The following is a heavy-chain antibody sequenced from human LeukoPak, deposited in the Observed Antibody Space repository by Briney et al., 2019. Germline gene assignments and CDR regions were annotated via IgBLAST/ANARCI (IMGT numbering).Heavy chain of an antibody. CDR1: GGSISSSSYY. V-gene: IGHV4-39*07. D-gene: IGHD3-22*01. CDR3: ARVNPNYYDSSGYYTYYFDY. CDR2: IYYSGST. Sequence: SETLSLPCTVSGGSISSSSYYWGWIRQPPGKGLEWIGSIYYSGSTYYSPSLKSRVTISVDTSKNQFSLKLSSVTAADTAVYYCARVNPNYYDSSGYYTYYFDYWGQGTLVTVSS. J-gene: IGHJ4*02.